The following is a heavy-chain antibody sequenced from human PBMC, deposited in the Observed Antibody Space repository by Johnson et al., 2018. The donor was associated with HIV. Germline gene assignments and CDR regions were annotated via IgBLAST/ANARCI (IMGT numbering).Heavy chain of an antibody. CDR2: INWNGGNT. Sequence: VRLVESGGGVLRPGASLRLSCEGFGFIFDDYGLNWVRQGPGKGLGWVSGINWNGGNTGYADSWKGRCTISRDNDKSSVYMQMNNLRAEDTAVYYCARRDSGSLSFDLWGQGTMVTVSS. CDR1: GFIFDDYG. J-gene: IGHJ3*01. D-gene: IGHD1-26*01. V-gene: IGHV3-20*04. CDR3: ARRDSGSLSFDL.